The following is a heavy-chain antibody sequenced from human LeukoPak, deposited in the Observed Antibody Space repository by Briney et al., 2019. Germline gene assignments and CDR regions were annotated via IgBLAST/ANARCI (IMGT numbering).Heavy chain of an antibody. Sequence: SETLSLTCTVSGGSISSYYWSWIRQPPGKGLEWIGYIYSSGSTNYNPSLQSRVTISVDTSKNQFSLKLSSVTAADRAVYYCARGGTWLRPLDYWGHGTLVTVSS. J-gene: IGHJ4*01. CDR1: GGSISSYY. CDR3: ARGGTWLRPLDY. V-gene: IGHV4-59*01. D-gene: IGHD5-12*01. CDR2: IYSSGST.